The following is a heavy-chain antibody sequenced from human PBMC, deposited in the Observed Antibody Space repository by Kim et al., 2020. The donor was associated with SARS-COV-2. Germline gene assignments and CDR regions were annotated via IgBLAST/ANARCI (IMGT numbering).Heavy chain of an antibody. CDR3: AKDAYSNYGRDYYYGMDV. J-gene: IGHJ6*02. D-gene: IGHD4-4*01. CDR2: ISGDGGST. V-gene: IGHV3-43*02. CDR1: GFTFDDYA. Sequence: GGSLRLSCAASGFTFDDYAMHWVRQAPGKGLEWVSLISGDGGSTYYADSVKGRFTISRDNSKNSLYLQMNSLRTEDTALYYCAKDAYSNYGRDYYYGMDVWGQGTTVAGSS.